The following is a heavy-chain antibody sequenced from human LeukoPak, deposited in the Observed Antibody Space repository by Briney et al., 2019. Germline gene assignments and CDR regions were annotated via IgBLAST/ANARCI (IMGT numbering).Heavy chain of an antibody. J-gene: IGHJ3*02. CDR1: GFTFSSCG. Sequence: PGGCLRLSCAASGFTFSSCGMHWVRQAPGKGLEWVAVISYDGSNKYYADSVKGRFTISRDNSKNTLYLQMNSLRAEDTAVYYCAKDRLATIKFDAFDIWGQGTMVTVSS. D-gene: IGHD5-24*01. CDR3: AKDRLATIKFDAFDI. CDR2: ISYDGSNK. V-gene: IGHV3-30*18.